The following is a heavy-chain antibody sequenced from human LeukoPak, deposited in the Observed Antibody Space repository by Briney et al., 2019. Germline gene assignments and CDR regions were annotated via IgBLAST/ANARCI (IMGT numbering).Heavy chain of an antibody. Sequence: GGSLRLSCAASGFTFSSYSMKWVRQAPGKGLECVSSISSSSSYIYYADSVKGRFTISRDNAKNSLYLQMNSLRAEDTAVYYCARVPDDYDYGDRAQGMDVWAKGPRSPSP. D-gene: IGHD4-17*01. CDR2: ISSSSSYI. CDR1: GFTFSSYS. V-gene: IGHV3-21*01. J-gene: IGHJ6*02. CDR3: ARVPDDYDYGDRAQGMDV.